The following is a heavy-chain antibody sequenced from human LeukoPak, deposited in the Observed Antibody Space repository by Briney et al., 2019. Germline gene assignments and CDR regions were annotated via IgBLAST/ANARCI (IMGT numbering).Heavy chain of an antibody. CDR1: GGSISSYY. D-gene: IGHD3-10*01. J-gene: IGHJ4*02. CDR3: ARSASNGDTDY. CDR2: IYYSGST. Sequence: SETPSLTCTVSGGSISSYYWSWIRQPPGKGLEWIGYIYYSGSTNYNPSLKSRVTISVDTSKNQFSLKLSSVTAADTAVYYCARSASNGDTDYWGLGTLVTVSS. V-gene: IGHV4-59*08.